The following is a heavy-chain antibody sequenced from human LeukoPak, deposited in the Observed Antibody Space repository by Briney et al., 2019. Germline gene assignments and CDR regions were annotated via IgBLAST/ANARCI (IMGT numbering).Heavy chain of an antibody. CDR3: ARALHAAAGTAYYYMDV. CDR2: IYTSGST. D-gene: IGHD6-13*01. J-gene: IGHJ6*03. V-gene: IGHV4-4*07. Sequence: PSETLSLTCTVSGGSISSYYWSWIRQPAGKGLEWIGRIYTSGSTNYNPSLKSRVTMSVDTSKNQFSLKLSSVTAADTAVYYCARALHAAAGTAYYYMDVWGKGTTVTVSS. CDR1: GGSISSYY.